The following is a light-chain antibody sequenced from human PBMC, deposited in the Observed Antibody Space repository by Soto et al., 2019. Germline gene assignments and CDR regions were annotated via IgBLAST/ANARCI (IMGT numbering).Light chain of an antibody. CDR2: EVS. CDR3: CSYLGSSTWV. CDR1: SSGVGNYNL. Sequence: QSVLTQPASVSGSPGQSITISCTGTSSGVGNYNLVSWYQHHPGKAPKLVIYEVSERPSGVSNRFSGSKSGDTASLTISGLQAEDEADYYCCSYLGSSTWVFGGGTKLTVL. V-gene: IGLV2-23*02. J-gene: IGLJ3*02.